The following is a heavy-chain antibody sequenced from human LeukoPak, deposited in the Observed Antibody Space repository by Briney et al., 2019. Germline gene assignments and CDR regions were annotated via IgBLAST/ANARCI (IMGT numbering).Heavy chain of an antibody. CDR1: GFTVSSSF. CDR2: IHRDDKT. Sequence: GGSLRLSCAASGFTVSSSFIYWIRRAPGKGLEWVSFIHRDDKTYYADSVKGRFTMSRDSSKNTLYLQMNSLGADDTAVYYCATEVISTPSYFDYWGQGILVTVSS. V-gene: IGHV3-53*01. D-gene: IGHD2-2*01. CDR3: ATEVISTPSYFDY. J-gene: IGHJ4*02.